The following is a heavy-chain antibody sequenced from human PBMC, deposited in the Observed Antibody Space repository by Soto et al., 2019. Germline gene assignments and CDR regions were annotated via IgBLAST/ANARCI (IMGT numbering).Heavy chain of an antibody. CDR3: ARARGYSYGLDGWFDP. J-gene: IGHJ5*02. CDR1: GGTFSSYA. Sequence: ASVKVSCKASGGTFSSYAISWVRQAPGQGLEWMGGIIPIFGTANYAQKFQGRVTITADESTSTAYMELSSLRSEDTAVYYCARARGYSYGLDGWFDPWGQGTLVTVSS. V-gene: IGHV1-69*13. D-gene: IGHD5-18*01. CDR2: IIPIFGTA.